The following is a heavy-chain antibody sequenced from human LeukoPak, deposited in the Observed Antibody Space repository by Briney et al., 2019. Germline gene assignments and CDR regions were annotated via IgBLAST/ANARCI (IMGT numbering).Heavy chain of an antibody. V-gene: IGHV3-7*05. Sequence: PGGSLRLSCAASGFTFTSHWMTWVRQAPGKGLEWVANIKQDGSEKYYVDSVKGRFTISRDNAKNSLYLQMNGLRAEDTAVYYCTRGAGYYFPWGQGTLVTVSS. CDR1: GFTFTSHW. CDR2: IKQDGSEK. J-gene: IGHJ5*02. D-gene: IGHD5-12*01. CDR3: TRGAGYYFP.